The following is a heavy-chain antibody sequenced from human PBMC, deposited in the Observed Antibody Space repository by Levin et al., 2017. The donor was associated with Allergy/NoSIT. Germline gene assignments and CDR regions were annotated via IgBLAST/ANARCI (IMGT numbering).Heavy chain of an antibody. Sequence: GESLKISCTASGFTFRSFWIHWVRQTPGKGLVWVSRVNSDGSETTYGGSVKGRFTISRDNANNMVYLEMKSLTVEDTGLYFCARESEREEYSPYYFYHYGLDVWGKGTTVTV. CDR3: ARESEREEYSPYYFYHYGLDV. CDR2: VNSDGSET. J-gene: IGHJ6*04. D-gene: IGHD3/OR15-3a*01. CDR1: GFTFRSFW. V-gene: IGHV3-74*03.